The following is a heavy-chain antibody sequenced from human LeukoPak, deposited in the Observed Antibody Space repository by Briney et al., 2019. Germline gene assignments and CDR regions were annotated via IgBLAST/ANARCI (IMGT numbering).Heavy chain of an antibody. Sequence: GGSLRLSCEVSGVAVTSSYMSWVRQAPGKGLEWVSVIYSGGDTYYADSVKGRCTVSRDISKNTLYLQMNSLRAEDTAVYYCARGNTGYNSNWGRDFDCWGQGTLVTVSS. V-gene: IGHV3-66*01. CDR3: ARGNTGYNSNWGRDFDC. CDR2: IYSGGDT. D-gene: IGHD4-11*01. CDR1: GVAVTSSY. J-gene: IGHJ4*02.